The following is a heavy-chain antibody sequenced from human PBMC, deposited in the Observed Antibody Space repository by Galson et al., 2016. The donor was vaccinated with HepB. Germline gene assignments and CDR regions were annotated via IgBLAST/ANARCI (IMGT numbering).Heavy chain of an antibody. D-gene: IGHD4-17*01. CDR1: GFTFSSYA. CDR2: ISGSGGET. J-gene: IGHJ2*01. Sequence: SLRLSCAASGFTFSSYAMTWVRRAPGKGLDWVSTISGSGGETHYADSVKGRFTFSRDNSKNTMYVQMTSLRAEDTAVYYCASGTTVTTSNSFWYFDLWGRGTLVTVSS. V-gene: IGHV3-23*01. CDR3: ASGTTVTTSNSFWYFDL.